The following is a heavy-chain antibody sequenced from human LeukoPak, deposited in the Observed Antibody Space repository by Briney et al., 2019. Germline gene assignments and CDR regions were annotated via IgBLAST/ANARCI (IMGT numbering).Heavy chain of an antibody. CDR1: GFTVSSNY. Sequence: GGCLRLSCAASGFTVSSNYMSWVRQAPGKGLEWGSVIYSGGSTYYADSVKGRFTISRDNSKNTLYLQMNSLRAEDTAVYYCARGHSSSWTNFDYWGQGTLVTVSS. J-gene: IGHJ4*02. V-gene: IGHV3-66*01. CDR2: IYSGGST. CDR3: ARGHSSSWTNFDY. D-gene: IGHD6-13*01.